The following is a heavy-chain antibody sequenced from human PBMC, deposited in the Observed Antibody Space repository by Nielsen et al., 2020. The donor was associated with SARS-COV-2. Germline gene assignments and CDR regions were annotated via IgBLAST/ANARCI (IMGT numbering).Heavy chain of an antibody. J-gene: IGHJ6*02. CDR2: MNPDSGNR. CDR1: GYTFTTYD. V-gene: IGHV1-8*01. CDR3: ARSPRDYYGMDV. Sequence: ASVKVSCKASGYTFTTYDINWVRQATGQGLEWMGWMNPDSGNRGYAPRFQGRVTMTRDTSLSTAYMELTSLRSDDTAVYYCARSPRDYYGMDVWGQGTTVTVSS.